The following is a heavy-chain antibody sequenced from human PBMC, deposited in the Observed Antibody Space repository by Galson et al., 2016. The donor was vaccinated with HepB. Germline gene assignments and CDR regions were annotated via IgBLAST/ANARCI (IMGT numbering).Heavy chain of an antibody. J-gene: IGHJ4*02. CDR2: VYYSGRT. V-gene: IGHV4-39*01. Sequence: ETLSLTCTVSGGSISSSAYFWGWIRQSPGKGLEWIGSVYYSGRTYYNPSLKSRVTISVDTSKNQISLRLTSVTAADTAVYFCARHPYFDSSGYYFLGVAYFDYWGQGTLVTVSS. CDR3: ARHPYFDSSGYYFLGVAYFDY. D-gene: IGHD3-22*01. CDR1: GGSISSSAYF.